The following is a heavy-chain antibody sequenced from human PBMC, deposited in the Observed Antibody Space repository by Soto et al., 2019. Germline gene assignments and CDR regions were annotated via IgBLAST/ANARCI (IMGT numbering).Heavy chain of an antibody. CDR3: ARDVGYCSGGSCSRGSDYFYY. J-gene: IGHJ4*02. CDR2: INPSGGST. D-gene: IGHD2-15*01. V-gene: IGHV1-46*01. Sequence: QVQLVQSGAEVKKPGASVKVSCKASGYTFTSYYMHWVRQAPGQGLEWMGIINPSGGSTSYAQKFQGRVTMTSDTSTSTVSMELSSLRSGDTAVYYCARDVGYCSGGSCSRGSDYFYYWGQGSLVAVSS. CDR1: GYTFTSYY.